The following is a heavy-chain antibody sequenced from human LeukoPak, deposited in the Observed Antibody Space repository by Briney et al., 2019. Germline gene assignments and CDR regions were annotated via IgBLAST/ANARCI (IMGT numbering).Heavy chain of an antibody. CDR2: INHSGIT. J-gene: IGHJ1*01. CDR3: ARGLAAAGPGAEYFQH. CDR1: GGSFNSYY. D-gene: IGHD6-13*01. V-gene: IGHV4-34*01. Sequence: SETLSLTCVVYGGSFNSYYWSWVRQPPGKGLEWIGEINHSGITNYNPSLKSRVTISIDTSKNQFSLKLISVTAADTAVYYCARGLAAAGPGAEYFQHWGQGTLVTVSS.